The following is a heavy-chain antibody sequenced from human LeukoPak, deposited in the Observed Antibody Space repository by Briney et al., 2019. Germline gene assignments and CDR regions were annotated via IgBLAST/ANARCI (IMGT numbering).Heavy chain of an antibody. J-gene: IGHJ6*02. Sequence: GGSLRLSCVASGFTFNNAWMNWVRQAPGKGLEWVGRIKANADGGTTEYAAPVKGRFTLSRDDSKATLYLQMDSPKTEDTAVYYCARFRGCTNGVCYLLHYYYGMDVWGQGTTVTVSS. D-gene: IGHD2-8*01. CDR3: ARFRGCTNGVCYLLHYYYGMDV. CDR2: IKANADGGTT. CDR1: GFTFNNAW. V-gene: IGHV3-15*07.